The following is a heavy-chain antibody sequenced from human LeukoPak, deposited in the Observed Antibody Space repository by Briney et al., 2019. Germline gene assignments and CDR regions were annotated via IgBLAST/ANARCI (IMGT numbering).Heavy chain of an antibody. V-gene: IGHV4-4*02. CDR1: GGSISTSNW. CDR2: IYHTGST. J-gene: IGHJ3*02. Sequence: SETLSLTCVVYGGSISTSNWWSWVRQPPGKGLEWIGEIYHTGSTHYNPSLKSRVTILVDKSENQFSLEVSSVTAADTAVYYCARAKLVPDAFDIWGQGTMVTVSS. D-gene: IGHD2-2*01. CDR3: ARAKLVPDAFDI.